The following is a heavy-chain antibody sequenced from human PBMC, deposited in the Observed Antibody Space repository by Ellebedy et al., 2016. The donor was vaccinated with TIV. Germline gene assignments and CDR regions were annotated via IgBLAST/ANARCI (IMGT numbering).Heavy chain of an antibody. V-gene: IGHV1-2*02. CDR1: GYTFTANY. CDR3: ARVRRGSSGMDV. J-gene: IGHJ6*02. CDR2: INPDSGVT. D-gene: IGHD6-19*01. Sequence: ASVKVSCKASGYTFTANYVHWVRQAPGQGLEWMGWINPDSGVTNFAQKFQGRVTMTRDTSVNTAYMELSRLEFDDTAVDYCARVRRGSSGMDVWGQGTTVTVS.